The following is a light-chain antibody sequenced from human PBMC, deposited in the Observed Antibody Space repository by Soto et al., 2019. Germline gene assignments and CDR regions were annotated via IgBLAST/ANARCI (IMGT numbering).Light chain of an antibody. J-gene: IGKJ1*01. CDR3: QQYSIYSRT. V-gene: IGKV1-5*03. CDR2: KAS. CDR1: QSISSW. Sequence: DIQMTQSPSTLSASVGDRVTITCRASQSISSWLAWYQQKPGKAPNLLIYKASFLRSGVPSRFSGSGSGTQFTLTISSLQHDDFATYYCQQYSIYSRTFGQGTKVELK.